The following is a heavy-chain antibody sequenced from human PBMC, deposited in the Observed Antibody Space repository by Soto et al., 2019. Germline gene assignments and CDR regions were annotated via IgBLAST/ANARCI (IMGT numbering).Heavy chain of an antibody. CDR3: VRGGRGYTRDDVFDI. CDR1: GFTFPSYS. D-gene: IGHD2-2*02. Sequence: EVQLVESGGGLVKPGGSLRLSCVDCGFTFPSYSMNWVRQAPGKGLEWVSSISAYSSPIFYADSVKGRFTISRDNAKNSLYLQMNSLRAGDTALYYCVRGGRGYTRDDVFDIWGQGTMVTVSS. V-gene: IGHV3-21*06. CDR2: ISAYSSPI. J-gene: IGHJ3*02.